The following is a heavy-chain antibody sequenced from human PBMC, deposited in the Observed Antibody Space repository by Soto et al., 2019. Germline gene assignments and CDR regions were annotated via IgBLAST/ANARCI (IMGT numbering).Heavy chain of an antibody. V-gene: IGHV1-3*01. CDR1: GYTFTSYA. CDR2: INAGNGNT. CDR3: ARAVAVPADFDY. Sequence: ASVKVSCKASGYTFTSYAMHWVRQAPGQRLEWMGWINAGNGNTKYSQKLQGRVTITRDTSASTAYMELSSLRSEDTAVFFCARAVAVPADFDYWGQGTLVTVSS. J-gene: IGHJ4*02. D-gene: IGHD6-19*01.